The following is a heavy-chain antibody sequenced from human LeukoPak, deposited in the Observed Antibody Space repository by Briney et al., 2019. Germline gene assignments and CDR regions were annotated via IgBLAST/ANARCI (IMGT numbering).Heavy chain of an antibody. V-gene: IGHV3-30*18. D-gene: IGHD2-2*01. J-gene: IGHJ1*01. CDR3: AKDSLIVVVPAAPGH. CDR2: ISYDGSNK. CDR1: GFTFSSYG. Sequence: GGSLRLSCAASGFTFSSYGMHWVRQAPGKGLEWVAVISYDGSNKYYADSVKGRFSISRDNSKNTLYLQMNSLRADDTAVYYCAKDSLIVVVPAAPGHWGQGTLDTVSS.